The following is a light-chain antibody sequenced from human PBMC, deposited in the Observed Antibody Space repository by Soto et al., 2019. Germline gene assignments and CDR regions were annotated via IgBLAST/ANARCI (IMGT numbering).Light chain of an antibody. Sequence: DIQMTQSPSTLSASVGDRLIITCRASQSITTWLAWYQQKPGKAPKLLIFNASSLESGLPSRFSGSGSGTEFTLTISSLQPDDFATYYCQQYNDYWTFGQGTKVDIK. J-gene: IGKJ1*01. CDR2: NAS. CDR3: QQYNDYWT. CDR1: QSITTW. V-gene: IGKV1-5*01.